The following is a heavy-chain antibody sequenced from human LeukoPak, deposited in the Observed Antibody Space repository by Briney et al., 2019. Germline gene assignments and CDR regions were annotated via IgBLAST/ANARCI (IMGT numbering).Heavy chain of an antibody. J-gene: IGHJ6*03. CDR3: ARVGHDGHYYYYMDV. Sequence: KPSETLSLTCTVSGGSISSYYWSWIRQPPGKGLEWIGYIYYSGSTNYNPSLKSRVTISVDTSKNQFSLKLSSVTAADTAVYYCARVGHDGHYYYYMDVWGKGTTVTISS. CDR1: GGSISSYY. CDR2: IYYSGST. V-gene: IGHV4-59*01. D-gene: IGHD1-26*01.